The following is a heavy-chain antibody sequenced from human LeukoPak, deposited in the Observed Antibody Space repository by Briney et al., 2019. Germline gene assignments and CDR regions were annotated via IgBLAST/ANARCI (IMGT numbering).Heavy chain of an antibody. CDR2: IYTSGST. J-gene: IGHJ4*02. Sequence: KASETLSLTCTVSGGSISSYYWSWIRQPAGKGLEWIGRIYTSGSTNYNPSLKSRVTMSVDTSKNQSSLKLSSVTAADTAVYYCARDRYVWGSYRHFDYWGQGTLVTVSS. CDR3: ARDRYVWGSYRHFDY. V-gene: IGHV4-4*07. CDR1: GGSISSYY. D-gene: IGHD3-16*02.